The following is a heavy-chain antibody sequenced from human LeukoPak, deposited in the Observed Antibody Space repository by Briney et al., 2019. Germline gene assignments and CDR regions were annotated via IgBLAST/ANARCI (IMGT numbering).Heavy chain of an antibody. CDR3: ASIMQLWLQGAFDI. V-gene: IGHV4-38-2*01. J-gene: IGHJ3*02. CDR2: IYHSGST. Sequence: SETLSLTCAVSGYSISSGYYWGWIRQPPGKGLEWIGSIYHSGSTYYNPSLKSRVTISVDTSKNQFSLKLSSVTAADTAVYYCASIMQLWLQGAFDIWGQGTMVTVSS. D-gene: IGHD5-18*01. CDR1: GYSISSGYY.